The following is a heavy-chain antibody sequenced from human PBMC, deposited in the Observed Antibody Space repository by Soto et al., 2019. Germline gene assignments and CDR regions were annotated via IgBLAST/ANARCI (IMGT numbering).Heavy chain of an antibody. V-gene: IGHV3-64D*06. CDR3: VKGEYYYDSSAYYPFDY. Sequence: GGSVRLSCSASGFTFSSYAMHWVRQAPGKGLEYVSSISTNGGSTHYADSVKGRFTISRDNSKNTQYLQMSSLRADDTAVYYCVKGEYYYDSSAYYPFDYWGQGT. J-gene: IGHJ4*02. D-gene: IGHD3-22*01. CDR2: ISTNGGST. CDR1: GFTFSSYA.